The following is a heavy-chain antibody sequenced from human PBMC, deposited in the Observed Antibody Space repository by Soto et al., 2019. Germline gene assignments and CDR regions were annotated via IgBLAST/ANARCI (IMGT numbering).Heavy chain of an antibody. CDR3: AGDVGVGGATLAN. V-gene: IGHV3-33*01. CDR1: GFTFKSYG. J-gene: IGHJ4*02. Sequence: QVQLVESGGGVVQPGRSLRLSCATSGFTFKSYGMHWVRQAPGKGLEWVAVIGYDGSKKYYADSVKGRFTISRDDSKNTLYLKMNSLGAEDTAVYYCAGDVGVGGATLANGGQGTLVTVSS. D-gene: IGHD1-26*01. CDR2: IGYDGSKK.